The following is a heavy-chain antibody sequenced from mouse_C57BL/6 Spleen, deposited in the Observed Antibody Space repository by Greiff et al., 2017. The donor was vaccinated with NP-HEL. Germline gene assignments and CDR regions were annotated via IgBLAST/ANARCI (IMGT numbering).Heavy chain of an antibody. CDR1: GYTFTSYW. D-gene: IGHD3-2*02. CDR3: ATTDSSGFAWFAY. V-gene: IGHV1-69*01. J-gene: IGHJ3*01. CDR2: IDPSDSYT. Sequence: VQLQQSGAELVMPGASVKLSCKASGYTFTSYWMHWVKQRPGQGLEWIGEIDPSDSYTNYNQKFKGKSTLTVDKSSSTAYMQLSSLTSEDSAVYDFATTDSSGFAWFAYWGQGTLVTVSA.